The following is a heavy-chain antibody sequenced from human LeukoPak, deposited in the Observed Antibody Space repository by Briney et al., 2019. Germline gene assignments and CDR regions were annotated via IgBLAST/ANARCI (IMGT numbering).Heavy chain of an antibody. CDR2: IWYDGSNK. Sequence: GGSLRLSCAASGFTFSSYGMHWVRQAPGKGLEWVAVIWYDGSNKFYADSVKGRFTISRDNAKNTLFLQMNSLRAEDTAVYYCARNPGMDVWGQGTTVTVSS. J-gene: IGHJ6*02. V-gene: IGHV3-33*01. CDR3: ARNPGMDV. CDR1: GFTFSSYG.